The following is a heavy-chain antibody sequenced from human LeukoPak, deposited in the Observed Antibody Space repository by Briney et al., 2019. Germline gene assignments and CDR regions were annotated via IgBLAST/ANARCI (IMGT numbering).Heavy chain of an antibody. D-gene: IGHD4-17*01. CDR3: ARDNVLETTVTTMKDGFDI. CDR2: ISSSSSYI. Sequence: GGSLRLSCAASGFTFRTYSMNWVRQAPGKGLECVSSISSSSSYIYYADSVKGRFTISRDNAKNSLYLQMNSLRAEDTAVYYCARDNVLETTVTTMKDGFDIWGQGTMVTVSS. J-gene: IGHJ3*02. CDR1: GFTFRTYS. V-gene: IGHV3-21*01.